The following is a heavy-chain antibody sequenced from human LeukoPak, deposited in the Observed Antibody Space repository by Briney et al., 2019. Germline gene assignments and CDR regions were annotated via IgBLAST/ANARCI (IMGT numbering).Heavy chain of an antibody. CDR3: ARGEMATIIDFDY. CDR1: GYTFSNFG. CDR2: ISAYNGNT. Sequence: ASVKVSCKASGYTFSNFGISWVRQAPGQRPEWMGWISAYNGNTNYAQNLQDRVTLTTDTSTTTVYMELRSLRSDDTAVYYCARGEMATIIDFDYWGQGTLVTVSS. D-gene: IGHD5-24*01. V-gene: IGHV1-18*01. J-gene: IGHJ4*02.